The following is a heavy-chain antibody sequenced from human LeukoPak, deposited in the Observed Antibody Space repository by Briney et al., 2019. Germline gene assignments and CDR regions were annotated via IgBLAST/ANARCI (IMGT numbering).Heavy chain of an antibody. D-gene: IGHD2-15*01. Sequence: GGSLRLSCAASGFTFSSYSMNWVRQAPGKGLEWVSYISSSSTTIYYADSVKGRFTISRDSAKNSLYLQMNSLRDEDTAVYYCARVYCSGGTCYDYWGQGTLVTVSS. CDR1: GFTFSSYS. V-gene: IGHV3-48*02. J-gene: IGHJ4*02. CDR3: ARVYCSGGTCYDY. CDR2: ISSSSTTI.